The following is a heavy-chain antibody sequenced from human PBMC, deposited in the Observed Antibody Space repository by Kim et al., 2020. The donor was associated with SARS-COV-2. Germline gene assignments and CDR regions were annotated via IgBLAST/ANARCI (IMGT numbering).Heavy chain of an antibody. Sequence: SETLSLTCTVSGASITSYYWSWIRQPPGKGLEWIGHIYYSESTNYNPSLKRRVIISVDTSKNQFSLNLSSVTAADTAVYYCARDGGYPLGAFDIWCQGT. J-gene: IGHJ3*02. CDR2: IYYSEST. CDR3: ARDGGYPLGAFDI. CDR1: GASITSYY. D-gene: IGHD5-18*01. V-gene: IGHV4-59*01.